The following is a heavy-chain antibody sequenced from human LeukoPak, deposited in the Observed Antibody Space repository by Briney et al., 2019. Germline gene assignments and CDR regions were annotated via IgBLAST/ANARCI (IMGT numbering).Heavy chain of an antibody. CDR2: IWYDGSNK. Sequence: GGSLRLSCAASGFTFSDYYMTWIRQAPGKGLEWVAVIWYDGSNKYYADSVKGRFTISRDNSKNTLYLQMNSLRAEDTAVYYCARRYCSGGSCYLDYWGQGTLVTVSS. CDR1: GFTFSDYY. CDR3: ARRYCSGGSCYLDY. D-gene: IGHD2-15*01. V-gene: IGHV3-33*08. J-gene: IGHJ4*02.